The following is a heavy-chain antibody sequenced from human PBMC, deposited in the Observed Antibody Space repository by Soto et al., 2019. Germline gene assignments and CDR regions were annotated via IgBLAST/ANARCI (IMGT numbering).Heavy chain of an antibody. V-gene: IGHV1-2*04. Sequence: ASVKVSCKASGYTFTGYYMHWVRQAPGQGLEWMGWINPNSGGTNYAQKFQGWVTMTRDTSISTAYMELSRLRSDDTAVYYCERDLGPAAISFGMEVWGQGTTVTVSS. CDR2: INPNSGGT. CDR3: ERDLGPAAISFGMEV. J-gene: IGHJ6*02. CDR1: GYTFTGYY. D-gene: IGHD2-2*02.